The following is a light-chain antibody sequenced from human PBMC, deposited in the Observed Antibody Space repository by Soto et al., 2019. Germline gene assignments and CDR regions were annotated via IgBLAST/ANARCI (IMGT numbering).Light chain of an antibody. CDR2: GAS. V-gene: IGKV3D-15*01. CDR3: QQYNNWPLLT. Sequence: EIVMTQSPATLSVSPGERATLSCRASQSVSSNLAWYQQKPGQAPRLLIYGASIRATGIPARFSGSGSGTEFTLTISSLQSEDFAVYYCQQYNNWPLLTFGRDQGGDQT. CDR1: QSVSSN. J-gene: IGKJ4*01.